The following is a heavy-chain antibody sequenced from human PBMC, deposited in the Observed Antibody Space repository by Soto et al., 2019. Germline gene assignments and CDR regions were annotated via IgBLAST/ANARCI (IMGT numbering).Heavy chain of an antibody. CDR2: IKSKTDGGTT. CDR3: TTAAWWSFYYFGMDV. J-gene: IGHJ6*02. V-gene: IGHV3-15*07. D-gene: IGHD3-3*01. Sequence: GGSLRLSCAASGFTFSNAWMNWVRQAPGKGLEWVGRIKSKTDGGTTDYAAPVKGRFTISRDDSKNTLYLQMNSLKTEDTAVYYCTTAAWWSFYYFGMDVWGQGTTVTVSS. CDR1: GFTFSNAW.